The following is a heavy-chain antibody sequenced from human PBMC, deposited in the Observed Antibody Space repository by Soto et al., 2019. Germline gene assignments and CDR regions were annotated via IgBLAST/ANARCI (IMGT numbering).Heavy chain of an antibody. CDR2: IIPIFGTA. CDR3: ARDGAMVRGDGGDYYYGMDV. Sequence: SVKVSCKASGGTFSSYAISWVRQAPGQGLEWMGGIIPIFGTANYAQKFQGRVTITADESTSTAYMELSSLRSEDTAVYYCARDGAMVRGDGGDYYYGMDVWGQGTTVTVSS. J-gene: IGHJ6*02. CDR1: GGTFSSYA. D-gene: IGHD3-10*01. V-gene: IGHV1-69*13.